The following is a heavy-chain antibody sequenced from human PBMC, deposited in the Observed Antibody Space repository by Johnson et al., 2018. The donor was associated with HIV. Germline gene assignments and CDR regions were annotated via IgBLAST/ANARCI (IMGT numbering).Heavy chain of an antibody. CDR2: IRSNGGST. V-gene: IGHV3-64*01. D-gene: IGHD5-24*01. Sequence: VQLVESGGGLVQPGGSLRLSCAASGFTFSSYAMHWVRQAPGKGLEYVSAIRSNGGSTYYATSVKGRFTISRDNSKNTLYLQMGSLRAEDMAVYYCARGTRGYNLAPEAVDIWGQGTMVTVSS. CDR3: ARGTRGYNLAPEAVDI. CDR1: GFTFSSYA. J-gene: IGHJ3*02.